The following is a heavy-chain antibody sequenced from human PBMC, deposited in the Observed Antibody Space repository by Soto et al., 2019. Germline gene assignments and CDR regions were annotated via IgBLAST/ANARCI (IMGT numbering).Heavy chain of an antibody. V-gene: IGHV4-31*03. CDR3: ARASITIFGSGPYYYYMDV. CDR2: IYYSGST. CDR1: GGSISSGGYY. J-gene: IGHJ6*03. Sequence: SETLSLTCTVSGGSISSGGYYWSWIRQHPGKGLEWIGYIYYSGSTYYNPSLKSRVTISVDTSKNHFSLKLSSVTAADTAVYYCARASITIFGSGPYYYYMDVWGKGTTVTVSS. D-gene: IGHD3-3*01.